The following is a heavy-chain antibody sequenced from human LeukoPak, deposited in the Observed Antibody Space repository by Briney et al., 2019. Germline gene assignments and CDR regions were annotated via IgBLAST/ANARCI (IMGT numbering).Heavy chain of an antibody. V-gene: IGHV4-31*03. CDR3: ARCGYSYGYQDAFDI. Sequence: SQTLSPTCTVSGGSISSGGYYWSWIRQHPGKGLEWIGYIYYSGSTYYNPSLKGRVTISVDTSKNQFSLKLSSVTAADTAVYYCARCGYSYGYQDAFDIWGQGTMVTVSS. D-gene: IGHD5-18*01. J-gene: IGHJ3*02. CDR1: GGSISSGGYY. CDR2: IYYSGST.